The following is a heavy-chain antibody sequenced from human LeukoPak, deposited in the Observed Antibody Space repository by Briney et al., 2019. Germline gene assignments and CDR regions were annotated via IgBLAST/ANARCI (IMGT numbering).Heavy chain of an antibody. Sequence: GGSLRLSCAASGFTFSSCGMHWVRQAPGKGLEWGAVIWYDGSNKNYADSVKGRFTISRDNSKNTLHLQMNSLRAEDTAVYYCARESHVDYYYGMDVWGQGTTVTVSS. V-gene: IGHV3-33*01. CDR1: GFTFSSCG. CDR2: IWYDGSNK. J-gene: IGHJ6*02. CDR3: ARESHVDYYYGMDV. D-gene: IGHD3-10*02.